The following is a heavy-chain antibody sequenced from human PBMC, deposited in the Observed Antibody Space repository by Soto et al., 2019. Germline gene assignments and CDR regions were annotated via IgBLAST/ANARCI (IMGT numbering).Heavy chain of an antibody. V-gene: IGHV1-8*01. CDR3: ARGPAGYYSFFDY. D-gene: IGHD1-26*01. CDR2: MNPNSGNT. CDR1: GYRFTSYD. J-gene: IGHJ4*02. Sequence: ASVKVSCEACGYRFTSYDINWVRQATGQGLEWMGWMNPNSGNTGYAQKFQGRVTMTRNTSISTAYMELSSLRSEDTAVYYCARGPAGYYSFFDYWGQGTLVTVSS.